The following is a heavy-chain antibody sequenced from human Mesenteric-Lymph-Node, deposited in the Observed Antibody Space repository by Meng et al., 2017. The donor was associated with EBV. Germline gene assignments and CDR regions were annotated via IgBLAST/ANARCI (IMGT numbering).Heavy chain of an antibody. J-gene: IGHJ3*02. CDR2: IYYSGST. CDR1: GGSISSYY. Sequence: VHLQGSGPGLGKPSETLSLTGTVSGGSISSYYWSWIRQPPGKGLEWIAFIYYSGSTNYNPSLKSRVTISVDTSKNQFSLKLSSVTAADTAVYYCARSGFAFDIWGQGTMVTVSS. CDR3: ARSGFAFDI. V-gene: IGHV4-59*01. D-gene: IGHD3-10*01.